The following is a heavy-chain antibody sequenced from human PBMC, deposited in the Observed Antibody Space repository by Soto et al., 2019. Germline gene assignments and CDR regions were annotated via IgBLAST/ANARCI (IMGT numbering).Heavy chain of an antibody. D-gene: IGHD2-2*02. Sequence: GGSLRLSCAVSGFTFSSYAMSWVRQAPGKGLEWVSGISGSGGSTYYADSVKGRFTISRDNSKNTLYLQMNSLRAEDTAVYYCAKGGYCSSTSCYSAPSEVWGQGTTVTVSS. CDR1: GFTFSSYA. J-gene: IGHJ6*02. CDR2: ISGSGGST. V-gene: IGHV3-23*01. CDR3: AKGGYCSSTSCYSAPSEV.